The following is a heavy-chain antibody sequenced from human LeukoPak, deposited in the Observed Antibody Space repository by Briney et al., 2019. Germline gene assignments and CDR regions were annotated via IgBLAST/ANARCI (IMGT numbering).Heavy chain of an antibody. Sequence: GGSLRLSCAASGFTFSSYSMNWVRQAPGKGLEWVSSISSSSSYIYYADSVKGRFTISRDNAKNTLYLQMNSLRAEDTAVYYCASSSDLAAAAHGWFDPWGQGTLVTVSS. J-gene: IGHJ5*02. CDR3: ASSSDLAAAAHGWFDP. CDR1: GFTFSSYS. V-gene: IGHV3-21*01. CDR2: ISSSSSYI. D-gene: IGHD6-13*01.